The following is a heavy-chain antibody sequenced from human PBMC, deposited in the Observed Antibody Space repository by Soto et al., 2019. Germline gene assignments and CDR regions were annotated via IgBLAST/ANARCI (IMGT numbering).Heavy chain of an antibody. Sequence: ASVKVSCKASGYTFTGYYMHWVRQAPGQGLEWMGWINPNSGGTNYAQKFQGRVTMTRDTSISTAYMELSRLRSDDTAVYYCARAVTVKCSGGSCPLGYWGQGTLVTVSS. V-gene: IGHV1-2*02. CDR1: GYTFTGYY. J-gene: IGHJ4*02. CDR3: ARAVTVKCSGGSCPLGY. CDR2: INPNSGGT. D-gene: IGHD2-15*01.